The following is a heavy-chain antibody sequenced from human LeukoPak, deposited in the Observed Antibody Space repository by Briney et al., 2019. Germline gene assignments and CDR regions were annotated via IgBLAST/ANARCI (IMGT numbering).Heavy chain of an antibody. CDR2: ISWNSGSI. CDR3: AKDGSSGGSYRYYYMDV. J-gene: IGHJ6*03. CDR1: GFTFDDYA. D-gene: IGHD2-15*01. V-gene: IGHV3-9*01. Sequence: GGSLRLSCAASGFTFDDYAMHWVRQAPGKGLEWVSGISWNSGSIGYADSVKGRFTISRDNAKNSLYLQMNSLRAEDTALYYCAKDGSSGGSYRYYYMDVWGKGTTVTISS.